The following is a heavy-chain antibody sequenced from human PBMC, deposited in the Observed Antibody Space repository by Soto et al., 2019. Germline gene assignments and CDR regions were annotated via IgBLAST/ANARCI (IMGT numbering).Heavy chain of an antibody. CDR3: ARERSRGFRIVVGKRGAFDR. J-gene: IGHJ3*02. CDR2: IYYSGST. CDR1: GGSISSGSYY. D-gene: IGHD3-22*01. Sequence: SETLSLTCTVSGGSISSGSYYWSWIRQHPGKGLEWIGYIYYSGSTYYNPSLKSRVTISVDTSKNQFSLKLSSVTVADAAVYYCARERSRGFRIVVGKRGAFDRWGQGTMVTVSS. V-gene: IGHV4-31*03.